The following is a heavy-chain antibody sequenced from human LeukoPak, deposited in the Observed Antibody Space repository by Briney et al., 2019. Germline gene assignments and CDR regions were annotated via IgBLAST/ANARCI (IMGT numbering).Heavy chain of an antibody. V-gene: IGHV3-33*01. CDR1: GFTFSTYG. CDR3: AREEGSRSAGFDN. D-gene: IGHD6-6*01. Sequence: PGGSLRLSCAASGFTFSTYGIHWVRQAPGKGLEWVAAIWYDGSNEYYADSVKGRFAISRDDSKNTLYLQMNSLTAEDTAVYYCAREEGSRSAGFDNWGQGTLVTVSS. J-gene: IGHJ4*02. CDR2: IWYDGSNE.